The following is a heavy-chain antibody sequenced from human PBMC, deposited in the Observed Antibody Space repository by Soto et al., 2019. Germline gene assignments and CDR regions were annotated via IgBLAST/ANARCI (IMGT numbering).Heavy chain of an antibody. CDR1: GVFCDSYA. D-gene: IGHD3-3*01. V-gene: IGHV3-23*01. J-gene: IGHJ5*01. CDR2: ISGSGGGGNT. CDR3: VFVWSSNNAAIYTLT. Sequence: GGSLKLCSAASGVFCDSYAMPCVRQAPGKGPEWVSGISGSGGGGNTYYADSVKGRFTISRDNSKNTLSLQMDSLRTEDTAVYFCVFVWSSNNAAIYTLTWG.